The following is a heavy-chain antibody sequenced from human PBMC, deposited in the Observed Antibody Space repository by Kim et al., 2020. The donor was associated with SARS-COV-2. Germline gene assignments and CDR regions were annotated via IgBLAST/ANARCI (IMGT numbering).Heavy chain of an antibody. V-gene: IGHV3-20*04. CDR1: GFTFSNYR. J-gene: IGHJ6*03. CDR3: ARGPPHSHILTGGNSYYCTDV. D-gene: IGHD3-9*01. Sequence: GGSLRLSCAASGFTFSNYRFRWVRQAPGKALEWVSRINHNGDRLHYADTVEGRFTISRDNAKKSLFLLMTSLRIEDTALYFCARGPPHSHILTGGNSYYCTDVWG. CDR2: INHNGDRL.